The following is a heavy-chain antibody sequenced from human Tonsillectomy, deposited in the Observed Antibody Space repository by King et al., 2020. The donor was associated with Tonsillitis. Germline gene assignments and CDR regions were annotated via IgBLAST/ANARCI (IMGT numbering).Heavy chain of an antibody. CDR3: ARWAARPFFDY. CDR2: MSSSGSII. Sequence: QLVQSGGGLVHPGGSLRLSCAASGFTFSSYEMNWVRQAPGKGLEWVSYMSSSGSIIYYADSVKGRFTISRDNAKNSLYLQMNRRRAEDTAVYYCARWAARPFFDYWGQGTLVTVSS. D-gene: IGHD6-6*01. CDR1: GFTFSSYE. J-gene: IGHJ4*02. V-gene: IGHV3-48*03.